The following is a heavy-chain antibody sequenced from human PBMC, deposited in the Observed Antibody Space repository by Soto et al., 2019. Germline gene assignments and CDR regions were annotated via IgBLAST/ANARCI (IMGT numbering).Heavy chain of an antibody. V-gene: IGHV3-30*04. CDR1: EFLLTPYT. D-gene: IGHD5-18*01. Sequence: QVRLVESGGGVAQPGGSLRLSCAGSEFLLTPYTIHWVRQTPGKGLDWVAFISSDGKKKFYADSVEGRFTISRDNSKNTVFLQMSGLTTADTALYYCATERYSYGRYFDFWGQGTPVTVSS. CDR2: ISSDGKKK. J-gene: IGHJ4*02. CDR3: ATERYSYGRYFDF.